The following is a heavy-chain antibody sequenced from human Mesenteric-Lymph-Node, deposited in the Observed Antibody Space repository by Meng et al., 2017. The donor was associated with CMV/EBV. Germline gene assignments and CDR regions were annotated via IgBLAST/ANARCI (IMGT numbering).Heavy chain of an antibody. V-gene: IGHV1-8*01. J-gene: IGHJ5*02. CDR2: MNPNSGNA. CDR3: VRLAVRGVIGP. CDR1: GYTFSSDD. Sequence: SVQVSCKASGYTFSSDDINWVRQASGQGLEWLGWMNPNSGNAGYAQKFQGRVTMTRDTSISTAYMELSSLRTADTAVYFCVRLAVRGVIGPWGQGTLVTVSS. D-gene: IGHD3-10*01.